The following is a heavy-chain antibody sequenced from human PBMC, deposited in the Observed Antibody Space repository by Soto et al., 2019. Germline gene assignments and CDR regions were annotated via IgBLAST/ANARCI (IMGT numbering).Heavy chain of an antibody. J-gene: IGHJ4*02. CDR2: ISAYNGNT. CDR3: ARDLAAAGPFDY. D-gene: IGHD6-13*01. Sequence: QVQLVQSGAEVKRPGASVKVSCKASGYTFTSYGISWVRQAPGQGLEWMGWISAYNGNTNYAQKLQVRVTMTTDTSTSTADMELRSLRSDDTAVYYCARDLAAAGPFDYWGQGTLVTVSS. CDR1: GYTFTSYG. V-gene: IGHV1-18*01.